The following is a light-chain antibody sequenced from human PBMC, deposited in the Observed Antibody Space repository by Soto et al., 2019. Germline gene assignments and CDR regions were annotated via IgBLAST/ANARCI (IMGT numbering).Light chain of an antibody. CDR1: SSDVGGYNY. Sequence: QSALTQPASVSGSPGQSITISCTGTSSDVGGYNYVSWYQQHPGKVPKLMIYDVSNRPSGVSNRFSGSKSGNTASLTISGLQAEDEADYYFSSYTSSSTYVFGIGTKVTV. V-gene: IGLV2-14*03. J-gene: IGLJ1*01. CDR3: SSYTSSSTYV. CDR2: DVS.